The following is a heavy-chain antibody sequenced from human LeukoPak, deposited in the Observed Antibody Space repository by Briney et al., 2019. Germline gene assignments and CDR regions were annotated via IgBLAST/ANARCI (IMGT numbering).Heavy chain of an antibody. Sequence: GGSLRLSCAASGFTFSDYYMSWIRQAPGKGLEWVSYISSSGSTIYYADSVKGRFTISRDNAKNSLYLQMNSLRAEDTAVYYCARDPSFFCSITSCVDYWGQETLVTVPS. D-gene: IGHD2-2*01. J-gene: IGHJ4*02. CDR2: ISSSGSTI. CDR1: GFTFSDYY. V-gene: IGHV3-11*04. CDR3: ARDPSFFCSITSCVDY.